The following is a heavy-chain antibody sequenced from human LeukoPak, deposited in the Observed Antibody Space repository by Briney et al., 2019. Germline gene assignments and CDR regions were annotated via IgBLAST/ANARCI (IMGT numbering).Heavy chain of an antibody. V-gene: IGHV4-38-2*02. CDR2: IYHSGST. CDR1: GYSISSGYY. Sequence: PSGTLSLTCAVSGYSISSGYYWGWIRQPPGKGLEWIGSIYHSGSTYYNPSLKSRVTISVDTSKNQFSLKLSSVTAADTAVYYCARDFYDILTGYHAPAPDYWGQGTLVTVSS. D-gene: IGHD3-9*01. J-gene: IGHJ4*02. CDR3: ARDFYDILTGYHAPAPDY.